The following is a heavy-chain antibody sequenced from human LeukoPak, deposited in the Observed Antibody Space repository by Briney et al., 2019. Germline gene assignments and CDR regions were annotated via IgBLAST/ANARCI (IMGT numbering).Heavy chain of an antibody. Sequence: PGGSPRLSCAASGFTFSSYAMHWVRQAPGKGLEWVAVISYDGSNKYYADSVKGRFTISRDNAKNSLFLQMNSLRAEDTAVYYCARESSGYFYWGQGTLVTVSS. CDR3: ARESSGYFY. CDR2: ISYDGSNK. CDR1: GFTFSSYA. J-gene: IGHJ4*02. V-gene: IGHV3-30-3*01. D-gene: IGHD3-22*01.